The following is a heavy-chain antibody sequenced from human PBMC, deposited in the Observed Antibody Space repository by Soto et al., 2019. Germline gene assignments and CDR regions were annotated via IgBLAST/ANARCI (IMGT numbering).Heavy chain of an antibody. D-gene: IGHD3-3*01. CDR1: GFTFSNYG. Sequence: CAASGFTFSNYGMHWVRQAPGKGLEWVAFISDDGSNKYYADSMKGRFTMSRDNSKRTLYLQMSSLRVEDTAVYYCTKRRNVLRFLEWSSGMEFWGQGTTVTVSS. V-gene: IGHV3-30*18. CDR3: TKRRNVLRFLEWSSGMEF. CDR2: ISDDGSNK. J-gene: IGHJ6*02.